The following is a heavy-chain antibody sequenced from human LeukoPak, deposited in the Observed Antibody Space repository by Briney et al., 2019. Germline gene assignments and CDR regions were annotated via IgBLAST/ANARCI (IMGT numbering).Heavy chain of an antibody. Sequence: SETLSLTCTVSGGSISSSNYYWSWIRQPAGKGLEWIGRIYTSGSTNYNPSLKSRVTISVDTSKNQFSLKLSSVTAADTAVYYCARESSSSRVDPWGQGTLVTVSS. CDR3: ARESSSSRVDP. CDR1: GGSISSSNYY. V-gene: IGHV4-61*02. D-gene: IGHD6-6*01. CDR2: IYTSGST. J-gene: IGHJ5*02.